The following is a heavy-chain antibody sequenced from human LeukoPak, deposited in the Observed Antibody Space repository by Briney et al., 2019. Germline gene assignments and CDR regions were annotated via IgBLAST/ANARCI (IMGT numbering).Heavy chain of an antibody. CDR1: GGTFSSYA. CDR3: ASASWSERYYFDY. Sequence: SVKVSCKASGGTFSSYAISWVRQAPGQGLEWMGGIIPIFGTANYAQKLQGRVTITADKSTSTAYMELSSLRSEDTAVYYCASASWSERYYFDYWGQGTLVTVSS. V-gene: IGHV1-69*06. CDR2: IIPIFGTA. J-gene: IGHJ4*02. D-gene: IGHD1-1*01.